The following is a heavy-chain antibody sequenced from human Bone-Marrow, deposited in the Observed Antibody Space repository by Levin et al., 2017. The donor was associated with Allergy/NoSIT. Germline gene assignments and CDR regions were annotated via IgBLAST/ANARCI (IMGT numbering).Heavy chain of an antibody. J-gene: IGHJ4*02. Sequence: ASVKVSCAASGFTFSSYWMHWVRQAPGKGLVWVSRINGDGSSTNYADSVKGRFTISRDNAKNTLYLQMNSLRSDDTALYYCARALIVGATSGGDYWGQGTLVTVSS. CDR2: INGDGSST. V-gene: IGHV3-74*01. CDR3: ARALIVGATSGGDY. CDR1: GFTFSSYW. D-gene: IGHD1-26*01.